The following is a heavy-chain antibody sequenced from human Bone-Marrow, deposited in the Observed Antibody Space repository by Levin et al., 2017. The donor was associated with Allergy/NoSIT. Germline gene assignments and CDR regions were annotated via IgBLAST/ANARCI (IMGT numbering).Heavy chain of an antibody. CDR3: ASVPPLDSWSGSYYVDY. D-gene: IGHD3-3*01. J-gene: IGHJ4*02. CDR1: GVIFNSYW. Sequence: PGGSLRLSCAASGVIFNSYWMSWVRQAPGKGLEWVANLNQDGSEKYYVDSVKGRFTISRDNAKNSLYLQMNSLRVEDTAVYYCASVPPLDSWSGSYYVDYWGQGTLVTVSS. CDR2: LNQDGSEK. V-gene: IGHV3-7*01.